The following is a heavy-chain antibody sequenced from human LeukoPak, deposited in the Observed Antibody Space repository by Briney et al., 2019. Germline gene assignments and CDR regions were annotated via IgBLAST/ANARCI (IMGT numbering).Heavy chain of an antibody. CDR2: IYSGGST. V-gene: IGHV3-53*01. D-gene: IGHD6-19*01. J-gene: IGHJ4*02. Sequence: GGSLRLSCAASGFTVSSNYMSWVRQAPGKGLEWVSVIYSGGSTYYADSVKGRFTISRDNSENTLYLQMNSLRAEDTAVYYCARTYAGYSSGWYEDYWGQGTLVTVSS. CDR1: GFTVSSNY. CDR3: ARTYAGYSSGWYEDY.